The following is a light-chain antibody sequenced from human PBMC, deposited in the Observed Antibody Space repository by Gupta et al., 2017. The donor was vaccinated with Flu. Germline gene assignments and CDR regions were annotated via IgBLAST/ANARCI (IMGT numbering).Light chain of an antibody. Sequence: SALTQPPSVSASPGQPFTISCTVTTRDVCGYQSVSWYPPRPRTPPKHMIYDVSNRPSGISNRVSGSKSGNTASLTISGLQAEDEADYYCSSYTSGSTLVVASGGGTKLTVL. CDR1: TRDVCGYQS. J-gene: IGLJ2*01. V-gene: IGLV2-14*01. CDR3: SSYTSGSTLVVA. CDR2: DVS.